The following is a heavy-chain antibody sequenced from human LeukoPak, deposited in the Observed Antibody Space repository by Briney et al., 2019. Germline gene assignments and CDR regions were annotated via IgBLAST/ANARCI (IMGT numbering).Heavy chain of an antibody. Sequence: ASVKVSCKASGYTFTGYYMHWVRQAPGQGLEWMGWINPNSGGTNYAQKFQGRVTMTRDTSISTAYMELSRLRSDDTAVYYCARIKDSYGYDNWFDPWGQGTLVTVSS. CDR1: GYTFTGYY. V-gene: IGHV1-2*02. CDR2: INPNSGGT. J-gene: IGHJ5*02. CDR3: ARIKDSYGYDNWFDP. D-gene: IGHD5-18*01.